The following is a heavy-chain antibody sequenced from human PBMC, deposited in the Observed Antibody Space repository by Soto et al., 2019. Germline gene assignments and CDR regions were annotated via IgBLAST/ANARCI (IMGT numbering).Heavy chain of an antibody. D-gene: IGHD1-1*01. CDR2: IYHSGAT. Sequence: QVQLQESGPGLVKPSGTLSLSCAVSGDSITSSNWWSWVRQAPGKGLEWIGEIYHSGATTYNPSLKSRATISVDQSNNHFSLKLTSVTAADTAVYFCARDPGTGTDYWGRGTLVTVAS. J-gene: IGHJ4*02. CDR3: ARDPGTGTDY. CDR1: GDSITSSNW. V-gene: IGHV4-4*02.